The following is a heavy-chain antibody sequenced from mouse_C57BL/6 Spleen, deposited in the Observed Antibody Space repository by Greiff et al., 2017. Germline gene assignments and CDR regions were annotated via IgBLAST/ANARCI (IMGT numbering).Heavy chain of an antibody. V-gene: IGHV5-9-1*02. CDR3: TRGGYGRGYYFDY. CDR1: GFTFSSYA. D-gene: IGHD1-1*01. Sequence: EVKLEESGEGLVKPGGSLKLSCAASGFTFSSYAMSWVRQTPEKRLEWVAYISSGGDYIYYADTVKGRFTISRDNARNTLYLQMSSLKSEDTAMYYCTRGGYGRGYYFDYWGQGTTLTVSS. J-gene: IGHJ2*01. CDR2: ISSGGDYI.